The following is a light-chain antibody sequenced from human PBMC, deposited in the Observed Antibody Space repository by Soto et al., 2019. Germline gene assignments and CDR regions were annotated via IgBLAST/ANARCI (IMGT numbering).Light chain of an antibody. J-gene: IGKJ1*01. CDR3: QQYNSWT. CDR1: QSISSW. Sequence: DIPMTQSPSTLSASVGDRVTITCRASQSISSWLAWYQQKAGKAPKLMIYRASSLESGVPSRFNGSGSWTEFTLTITSLQPDDFATYYCQQYNSWTFGQGTKVEIK. V-gene: IGKV1-5*03. CDR2: RAS.